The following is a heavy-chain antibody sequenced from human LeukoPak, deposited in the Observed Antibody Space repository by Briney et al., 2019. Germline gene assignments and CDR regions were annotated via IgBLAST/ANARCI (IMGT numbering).Heavy chain of an antibody. J-gene: IGHJ6*03. CDR1: GFTFSSYW. Sequence: GGSLRLSCAASGFTFSSYWMSWVRQAPGKGLEWVANIKQDGSEKYYVDSVKGRFTISRDNAKKSLYLQMNSLRAEDTAVYYCARDLSGDYYYYMDVWGKGTTVTVSS. V-gene: IGHV3-7*01. CDR2: IKQDGSEK. CDR3: ARDLSGDYYYYMDV. D-gene: IGHD3-10*01.